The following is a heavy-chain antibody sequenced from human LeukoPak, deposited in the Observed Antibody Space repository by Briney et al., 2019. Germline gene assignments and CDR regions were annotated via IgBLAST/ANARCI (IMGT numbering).Heavy chain of an antibody. Sequence: SETLSLTCTVSGGSISSSSYYWGWIRQPPGKGLEWIGSIYHSGSTYYNPSLKSRVTISVDTSKNQFSLKLSSVTAADTAVYYCAREPFGSSYYFNYWGQGTLVTVSS. J-gene: IGHJ4*02. V-gene: IGHV4-39*07. CDR1: GGSISSSSYY. CDR3: AREPFGSSYYFNY. D-gene: IGHD6-19*01. CDR2: IYHSGST.